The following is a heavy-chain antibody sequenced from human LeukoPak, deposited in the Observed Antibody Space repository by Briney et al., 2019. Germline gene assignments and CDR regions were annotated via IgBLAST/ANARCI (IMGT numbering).Heavy chain of an antibody. V-gene: IGHV5-51*01. CDR2: IYPGDSDT. J-gene: IGHJ3*02. D-gene: IGHD4-11*01. CDR3: ARGDYNKGAFDI. CDR1: GYSFTNDW. Sequence: GESLKISCKGSGYSFTNDWIGWVRQMPGKGLEWMGIIYPGDSDTRYSPSFQGQVTISADKSTSTAYLQWNSLKASDTAMYYCARGDYNKGAFDIWGQGTMVTVSS.